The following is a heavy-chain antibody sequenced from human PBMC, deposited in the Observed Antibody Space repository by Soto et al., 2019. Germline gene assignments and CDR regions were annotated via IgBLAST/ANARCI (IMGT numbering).Heavy chain of an antibody. CDR1: GFTFSSYG. CDR3: LWPFDY. D-gene: IGHD2-21*01. CDR2: ISYDGSNK. V-gene: IGHV3-30*03. Sequence: QVQLVESGGGVVQPGRSLRLSCAASGFTFSSYGMHWVRQAPGKGLEWVAVISYDGSNKYYADSVKGRFTISRDNSKNTLYLQMNSVRAEDTAVYYCLWPFDYWGQGTLVTVSS. J-gene: IGHJ4*02.